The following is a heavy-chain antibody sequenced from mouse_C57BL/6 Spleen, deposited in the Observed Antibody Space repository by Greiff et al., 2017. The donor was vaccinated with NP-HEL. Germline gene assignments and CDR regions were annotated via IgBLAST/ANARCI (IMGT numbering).Heavy chain of an antibody. CDR1: GYTFTSYW. V-gene: IGHV1-50*01. Sequence: VQLQQSGAELVKPGASVKLSCKASGYTFTSYWMQWVKQRPGQGLEWIGEIDPSDSYTNYNQKFKGKATLTVDTSSSTAYMQLSRLTSEDSAVYYCARNYGSSKGFAYWGQGTLVTVSA. CDR3: ARNYGSSKGFAY. D-gene: IGHD1-1*01. J-gene: IGHJ3*01. CDR2: IDPSDSYT.